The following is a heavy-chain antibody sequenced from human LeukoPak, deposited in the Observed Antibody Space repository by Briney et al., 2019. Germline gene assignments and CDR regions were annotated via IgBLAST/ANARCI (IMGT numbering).Heavy chain of an antibody. CDR2: ISGSDGST. Sequence: TGGSLRPSCAASGFSFSSFGMSWVRQAPGKGLEWVSRISGSDGSTDYADSVKGRFTISRDNSKNTLYLQMNSLRAEDTAIYYCAKFYRATRGACDSWGQGTLVTVSS. D-gene: IGHD2-21*02. CDR3: AKFYRATRGACDS. CDR1: GFSFSSFG. J-gene: IGHJ4*02. V-gene: IGHV3-23*01.